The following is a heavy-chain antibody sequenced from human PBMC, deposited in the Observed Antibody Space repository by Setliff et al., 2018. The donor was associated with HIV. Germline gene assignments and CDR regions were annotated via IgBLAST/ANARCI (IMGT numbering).Heavy chain of an antibody. J-gene: IGHJ4*02. D-gene: IGHD3-3*01. CDR3: AKAWGSGYPSFESALMFDV. Sequence: GSLRLSCAAPGFTFSAYAMTWVRRAPGRGLEWVSATTSNGRTTDYAESVRGRFTLSRDNSGNTLNLQMTSLRAEDTAIYYCAKAWGSGYPSFESALMFDVWGQGTLVTVSS. CDR1: GFTFSAYA. V-gene: IGHV3-23*01. CDR2: TTSNGRTT.